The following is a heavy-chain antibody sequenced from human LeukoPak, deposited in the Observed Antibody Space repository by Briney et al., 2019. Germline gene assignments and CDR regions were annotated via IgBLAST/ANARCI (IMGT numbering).Heavy chain of an antibody. CDR1: GFTFSSLA. CDR2: MSASGGSS. J-gene: IGHJ4*02. Sequence: GGSLRLSCAASGFTFSSLAMSWVRQAPGKGLEWVSGMSASGGSSYSADSVKGRFTISRDNSKNTLFLQMNSLRAEDTAIYYCALNPGYSDYHRFDYWGQGTLVTVSS. D-gene: IGHD5-12*01. V-gene: IGHV3-23*01. CDR3: ALNPGYSDYHRFDY.